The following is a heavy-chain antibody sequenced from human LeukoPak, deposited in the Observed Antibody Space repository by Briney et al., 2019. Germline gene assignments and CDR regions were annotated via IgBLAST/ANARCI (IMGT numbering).Heavy chain of an antibody. CDR2: ISGSGGST. J-gene: IGHJ4*02. V-gene: IGHV3-23*01. D-gene: IGHD7-27*01. Sequence: GGSLRLSCAASGFTFSSYAMSWVRQAPGKGLEWVSAISGSGGSTYYADSVKGRSTISRDNSKNTLYLQMNSLSPEGTAVYYCARDLGLWGPGDWGQGTLVSVSS. CDR3: ARDLGLWGPGD. CDR1: GFTFSSYA.